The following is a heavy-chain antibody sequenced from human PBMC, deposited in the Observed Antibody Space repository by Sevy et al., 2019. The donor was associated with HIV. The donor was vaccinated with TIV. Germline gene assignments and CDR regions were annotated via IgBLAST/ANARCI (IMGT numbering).Heavy chain of an antibody. CDR3: AKGGAMIRGGPFDY. CDR2: ISYDGSNK. V-gene: IGHV3-30*18. Sequence: GGSLRLSCAASGFTFSNYGMHWVRQAPGKGLEWVAVISYDGSNKYYPDSVKGRFTISRDNSKNTLYLQMYSLRVEDTAVYYCAKGGAMIRGGPFDYWGQGTLVTVST. CDR1: GFTFSNYG. J-gene: IGHJ4*02. D-gene: IGHD3-10*01.